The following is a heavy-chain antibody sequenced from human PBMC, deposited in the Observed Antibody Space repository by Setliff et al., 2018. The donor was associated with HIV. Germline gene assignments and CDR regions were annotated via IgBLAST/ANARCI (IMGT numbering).Heavy chain of an antibody. Sequence: KPSETLSLTCAVYGGSFSGYNWNWIRQPPGKGLEWIGEINHRGSTNYNPSLKSRVTISVDTSKNQFSLKLSSVTAADTAVYYCASAALQHLVQIFDYWGQGTLVTVSS. J-gene: IGHJ4*02. CDR3: ASAALQHLVQIFDY. D-gene: IGHD6-13*01. V-gene: IGHV4-34*01. CDR1: GGSFSGYN. CDR2: INHRGST.